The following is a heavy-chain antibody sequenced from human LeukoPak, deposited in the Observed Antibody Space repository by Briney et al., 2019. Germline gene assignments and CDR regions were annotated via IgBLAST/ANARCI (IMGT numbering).Heavy chain of an antibody. D-gene: IGHD3-9*01. J-gene: IGHJ4*02. Sequence: PGGSLRLSCAASGFTFSTYNMNWVRQAPGKGLEWVSIISSSSSYIYYADSVQGRFTISRDNAKNSLHLQMNSLRAEDTAVYYCARDGPSALGNDILTGYFDYWGPGTPVTVSS. CDR3: ARDGPSALGNDILTGYFDY. CDR1: GFTFSTYN. CDR2: ISSSSSYI. V-gene: IGHV3-21*01.